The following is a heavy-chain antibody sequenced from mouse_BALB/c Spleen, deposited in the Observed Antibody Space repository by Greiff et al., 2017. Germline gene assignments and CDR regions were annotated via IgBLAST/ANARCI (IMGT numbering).Heavy chain of an antibody. Sequence: QVQLQQSGAELVRPGSSVKISCKASGYAFSSYWMNWVKQRPGQGLEWIGVINPGSGGTNYNEKFKGKATLTADKSSSTAYMQLSSLTSDDSAVYFCARAAYYRYEDAMDYWGQGTSVTVSS. J-gene: IGHJ4*01. CDR1: GYAFSSYW. CDR3: ARAAYYRYEDAMDY. V-gene: IGHV1-54*01. CDR2: INPGSGGT. D-gene: IGHD2-14*01.